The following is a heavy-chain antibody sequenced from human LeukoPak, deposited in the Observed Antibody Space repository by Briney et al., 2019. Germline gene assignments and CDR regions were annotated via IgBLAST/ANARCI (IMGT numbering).Heavy chain of an antibody. CDR2: VFSGGST. Sequence: GGSLRLSCAASGFTVSSNYMSWVRQAPGKGLEWVSVVFSGGSTYYADSVKGRFTISRDNAKNSLYLQLKSLRDEDTAIYYCARGSNYAMDVWGQGTTVTVSS. J-gene: IGHJ6*02. CDR1: GFTVSSNY. V-gene: IGHV3-66*01. CDR3: ARGSNYAMDV.